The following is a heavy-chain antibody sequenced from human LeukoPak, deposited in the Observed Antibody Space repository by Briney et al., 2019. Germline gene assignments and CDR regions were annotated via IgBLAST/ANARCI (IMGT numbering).Heavy chain of an antibody. D-gene: IGHD3-22*01. J-gene: IGHJ3*02. CDR1: GGSISSSSYY. V-gene: IGHV4-39*01. CDR2: IYYSGST. CDR3: ARHYYDSSGYRDAFDI. Sequence: SETLSLTCTVSGGSISSSSYYWGWIRQPPGTGLEWIGSIYYSGSTYYNPSLKSRVTISVDTSKNQFSLKLSSVTAADTALYYCARHYYDSSGYRDAFDIWGQGTMVTVSS.